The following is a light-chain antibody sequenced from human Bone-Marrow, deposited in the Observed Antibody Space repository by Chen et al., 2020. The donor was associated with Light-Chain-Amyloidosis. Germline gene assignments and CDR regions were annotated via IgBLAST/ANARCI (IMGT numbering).Light chain of an antibody. V-gene: IGLV2-14*01. CDR1: SSDVGGDNH. Sequence: QSDPTQPAPRSGSPGPAINLPLPGTSSDVGGDNHGSWYPQHPDKAPKLMIYEVTNRPSWVPDRFSGSKSDNTASLTISGLQTEDEADYFCSSYTITNTLVFGSGTRVTVL. J-gene: IGLJ1*01. CDR3: SSYTITNTLV. CDR2: EVT.